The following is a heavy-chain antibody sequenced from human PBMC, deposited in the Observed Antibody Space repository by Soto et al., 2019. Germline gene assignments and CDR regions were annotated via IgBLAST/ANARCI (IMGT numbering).Heavy chain of an antibody. CDR3: ARDVLLWFGELSSSGGMDV. D-gene: IGHD3-10*01. Sequence: ASVKVSCKASGYTFTGYYMHWVRQAPGQGLEWMGWINPNSGGTNYAQKFQGWVTMTRDTSISTAYMELSRLRSDDTAVYYCARDVLLWFGELSSSGGMDVWGQGTTVTVSS. CDR1: GYTFTGYY. J-gene: IGHJ6*02. CDR2: INPNSGGT. V-gene: IGHV1-2*04.